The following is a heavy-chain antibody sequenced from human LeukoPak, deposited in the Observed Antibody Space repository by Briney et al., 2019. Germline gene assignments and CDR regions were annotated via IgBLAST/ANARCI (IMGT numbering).Heavy chain of an antibody. CDR1: GGSISSYY. J-gene: IGHJ4*02. CDR2: IYYTGST. CDR3: ASRKLGNDY. D-gene: IGHD7-27*01. Sequence: SETLSLTCTISGGSISSYYWSWIRQPPGKGLEWIGYIYYTGSTTYNPSLKSRVTISADTSKNQFSLKLSSVTAADTAVYYCASRKLGNDYWGQGTLVTVSS. V-gene: IGHV4-59*01.